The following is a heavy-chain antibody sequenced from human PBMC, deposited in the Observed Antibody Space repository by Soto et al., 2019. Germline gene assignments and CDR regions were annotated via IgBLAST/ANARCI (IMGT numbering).Heavy chain of an antibody. CDR2: ISAYNAKT. J-gene: IGHJ5*01. CDR1: GYTFTSYG. CDR3: ARSHYYTDTEKNWFDS. D-gene: IGHD3-10*01. V-gene: IGHV1-18*01. Sequence: ASVKVSCKASGYTFTSYGISWVRQAPGQGLEWMAWISAYNAKTTYAPNFQGRVTMTTDTSANTAYMELRSLRSDDTAVYYCARSHYYTDTEKNWFDSWGQGTLVTVSS.